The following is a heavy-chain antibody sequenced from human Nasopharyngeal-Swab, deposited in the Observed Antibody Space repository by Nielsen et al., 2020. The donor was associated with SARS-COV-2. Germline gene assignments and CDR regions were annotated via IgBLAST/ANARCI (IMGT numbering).Heavy chain of an antibody. J-gene: IGHJ4*02. Sequence: GESLKISCATSGFTFSNYWMHWVRQAPGKGLVWVSHIDSDGSGTFYADSVKGRFTISRDNAKNTVYLQMNSLRDEDTAVYYCARSSRSPWLALSYWGQGTLVTVSA. CDR1: GFTFSNYW. CDR3: ARSSRSPWLALSY. CDR2: IDSDGSGT. V-gene: IGHV3-74*01. D-gene: IGHD6-19*01.